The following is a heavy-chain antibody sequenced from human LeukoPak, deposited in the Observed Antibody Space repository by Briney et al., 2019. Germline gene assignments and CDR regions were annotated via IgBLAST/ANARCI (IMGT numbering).Heavy chain of an antibody. CDR3: ARERTPYYYMDV. CDR1: GYTYTSYD. D-gene: IGHD2-2*01. Sequence: ASVKVSCKASGYTYTSYDINWVRHATGQGLEWMGWMNPNSGNTGYAQKFQGRVTMTRNTSISTAYMELSSLRSEDTAVYYCARERTPYYYMDVWGKGTTVTVSS. V-gene: IGHV1-8*01. J-gene: IGHJ6*03. CDR2: MNPNSGNT.